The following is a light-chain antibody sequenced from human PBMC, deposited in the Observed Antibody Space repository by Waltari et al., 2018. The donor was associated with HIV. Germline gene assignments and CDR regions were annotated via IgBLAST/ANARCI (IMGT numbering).Light chain of an antibody. V-gene: IGLV2-14*03. Sequence: QPASVSGSPGQSVTISCTATTSDFGCYNSVSWYQQHPGNPPKVIIYEVTRRPSGVPHRFSCSRSGNTASLTISGRQAEDEAVYYCSTHTTTDTLMFGGGTKLTVL. J-gene: IGLJ3*02. CDR3: STHTTTDTLM. CDR2: EVT. CDR1: TSDFGCYNS.